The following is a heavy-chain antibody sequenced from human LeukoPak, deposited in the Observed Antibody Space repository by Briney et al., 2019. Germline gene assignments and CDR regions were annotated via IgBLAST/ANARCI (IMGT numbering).Heavy chain of an antibody. CDR3: ARVSPEIVVVTGTGAPDY. CDR1: GFTFSSYG. J-gene: IGHJ4*02. D-gene: IGHD2-21*02. Sequence: QPGGSLRLSGAASGFTFSSYGMHWVRQAPGKGLEWVAVIWYDGSNKYYADSVKGRFTISRDNSKNTVYLQMNSLRAEDTAVYYCARVSPEIVVVTGTGAPDYWGQGTLVTVSS. CDR2: IWYDGSNK. V-gene: IGHV3-33*01.